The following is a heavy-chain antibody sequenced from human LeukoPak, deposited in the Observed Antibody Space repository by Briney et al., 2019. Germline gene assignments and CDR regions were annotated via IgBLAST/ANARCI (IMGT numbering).Heavy chain of an antibody. CDR1: AFTFRKYA. CDR3: AARSTAAFDV. J-gene: IGHJ2*01. CDR2: ISGSGGGT. V-gene: IGHV3-23*01. Sequence: RGSLRLSCAVSAFTFRKYAMSWVRQAPGKGLEWVSDISGSGGGTFYADSLKGRVTISKDKSKSTVYLQMNSLRAEDTAVYYCAARSTAAFDVWGRGTLVIVSS. D-gene: IGHD2-2*01.